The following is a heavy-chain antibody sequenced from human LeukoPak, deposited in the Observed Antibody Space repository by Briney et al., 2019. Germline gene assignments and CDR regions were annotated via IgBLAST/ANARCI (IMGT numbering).Heavy chain of an antibody. CDR2: ITGGGDST. CDR1: GFTFSTYA. Sequence: GGSLGLSCAASGFTFSTYAMSWVRQAPGKGLEWVSAITGGGDSTYYADSVKGRFTISRDNSKNTLYLQMNSLGAEDTAVYFCAKDYSGNYANEIPVDYWGQGTLVTVSS. CDR3: AKDYSGNYANEIPVDY. J-gene: IGHJ4*02. D-gene: IGHD3-10*01. V-gene: IGHV3-23*01.